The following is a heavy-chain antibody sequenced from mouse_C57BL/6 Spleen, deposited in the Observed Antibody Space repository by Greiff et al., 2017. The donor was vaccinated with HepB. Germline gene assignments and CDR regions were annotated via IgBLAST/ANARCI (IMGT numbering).Heavy chain of an antibody. V-gene: IGHV5-16*01. D-gene: IGHD1-1*01. J-gene: IGHJ1*03. CDR3: AREITTVGWYFDV. CDR1: GFTFSDYY. CDR2: INYDGSST. Sequence: EVKLMESEGGLVQPGRSMKLSCTASGFTFSDYYMAWVRQVPEKGLEWVANINYDGSSTYYLDSLKSRFIISRDNAKNILYLQMSSLKSEDTATYYCAREITTVGWYFDVWGTGTTVTVSS.